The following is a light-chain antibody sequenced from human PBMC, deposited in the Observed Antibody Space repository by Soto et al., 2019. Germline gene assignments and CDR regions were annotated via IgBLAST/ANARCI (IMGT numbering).Light chain of an antibody. V-gene: IGKV4-1*01. CDR2: WAS. CDR3: QQYYSSPLT. Sequence: DIVMTQSPESLAVSLGERATINCKSSQSVLYSSNNKNYLAWYQQKAGQPPKLLIYWASTRESGVPDRFSGLGYRTDFTLTISSLQAEDVAVYYCQQYYSSPLTFGGGTKVEIK. J-gene: IGKJ4*01. CDR1: QSVLYSSNNKNY.